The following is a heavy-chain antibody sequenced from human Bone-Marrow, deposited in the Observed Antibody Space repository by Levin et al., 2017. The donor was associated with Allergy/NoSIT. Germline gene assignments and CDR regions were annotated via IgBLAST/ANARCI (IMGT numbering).Heavy chain of an antibody. V-gene: IGHV4-59*01. CDR3: AAYDYCSGGSCFPDYSYYYYMDV. CDR2: IFYSGST. J-gene: IGHJ6*03. D-gene: IGHD2-15*01. Sequence: SETLSLTCTVSGGSSTSYYWSWIRQPPGKGLEWIGYIFYSGSTNYNPSLKNRVTISVDTSKNQFSLKLSSVTVADTAVYYCAAYDYCSGGSCFPDYSYYYYMDVWGRGTTVTVSS. CDR1: GGSSTSYY.